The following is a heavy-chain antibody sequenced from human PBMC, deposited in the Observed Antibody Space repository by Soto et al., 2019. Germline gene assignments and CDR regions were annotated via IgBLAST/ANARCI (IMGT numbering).Heavy chain of an antibody. V-gene: IGHV3-30*18. D-gene: IGHD5-12*01. CDR3: AKDRGDGYNSDAFDI. Sequence: QVQLVESGGGVVQPGRSLRLSCAASGFTFSSYGMHWVRQAPGKGLEWVAVISYDGSNKYYADSVKGRFTISRDNSKNTLYLQVNSLRAEDTAVYYWAKDRGDGYNSDAFDIWGQGTMVTVSS. J-gene: IGHJ3*02. CDR1: GFTFSSYG. CDR2: ISYDGSNK.